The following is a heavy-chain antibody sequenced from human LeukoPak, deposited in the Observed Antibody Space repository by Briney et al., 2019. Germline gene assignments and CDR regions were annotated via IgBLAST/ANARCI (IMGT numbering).Heavy chain of an antibody. V-gene: IGHV4-38-2*02. J-gene: IGHJ5*02. CDR3: ARNTIVPNWFDP. Sequence: SETLSLTCTVSGYSISSGYYWGWIRQPPGKGLEWIGSIYYSGTTYYNPSLKSRVTISVDTSRNQLSLKLSSVTAADTAVYYCARNTIVPNWFDPWGQGTLVTVSS. CDR1: GYSISSGYY. CDR2: IYYSGTT. D-gene: IGHD2-15*01.